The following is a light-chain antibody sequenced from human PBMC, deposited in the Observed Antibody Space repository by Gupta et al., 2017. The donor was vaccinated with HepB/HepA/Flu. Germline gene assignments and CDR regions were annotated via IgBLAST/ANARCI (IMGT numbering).Light chain of an antibody. CDR1: QSISSY. CDR3: QQSDSTPRYT. CDR2: AAS. V-gene: IGKV1-39*01. Sequence: DIQMTQSPSSLSASVGDRVTITCRASQSISSYLNWYQQKPGKAPELLIYAASSLQSGVPSRFSGSGSGTDFTLTISSRQPEDFATYYCQQSDSTPRYTFGQGTKLEIK. J-gene: IGKJ2*01.